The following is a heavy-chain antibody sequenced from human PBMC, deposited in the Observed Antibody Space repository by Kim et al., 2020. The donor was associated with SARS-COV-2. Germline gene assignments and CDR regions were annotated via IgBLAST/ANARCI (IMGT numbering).Heavy chain of an antibody. CDR3: ASVAAAGPTVYYYYGMDV. Sequence: GGSLRLSCAASGFTFSSYSMNWVRQAPGKGLEWVSSISSSSYIYYADSVKGRFTISRDNDKNSLYLQMNSLRAEDTAVYYCASVAAAGPTVYYYYGMDVWGQGTTVTVSS. V-gene: IGHV3-21*01. CDR1: GFTFSSYS. CDR2: ISSSSYI. D-gene: IGHD6-13*01. J-gene: IGHJ6*02.